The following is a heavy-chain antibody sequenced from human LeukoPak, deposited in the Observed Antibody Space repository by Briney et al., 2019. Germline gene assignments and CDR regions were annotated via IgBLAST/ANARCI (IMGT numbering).Heavy chain of an antibody. D-gene: IGHD3-3*01. CDR3: ARAKEWFRKIFDD. CDR1: GFTVGSNY. CDR2: IYSGGNT. Sequence: GGSLRLSCAVSGFTVGSNYMSWVRHAPGKGLELISVIYSGGNTYYADSVKGRLTISRDNSKNMVYLQIYSLRAEDTAVYYCARAKEWFRKIFDDWGQGALVTVSS. J-gene: IGHJ4*02. V-gene: IGHV3-53*01.